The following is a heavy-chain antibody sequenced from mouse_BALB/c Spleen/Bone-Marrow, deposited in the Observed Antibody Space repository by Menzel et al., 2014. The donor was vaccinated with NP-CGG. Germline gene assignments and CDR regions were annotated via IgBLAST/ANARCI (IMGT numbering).Heavy chain of an antibody. D-gene: IGHD1-1*01. Sequence: VQLQQSGPGLVKPSQSLSLTCTVTGYSITSDYVWNWIRQFPGNKLEWMGYISYSGSTSYNPSLKSRISITRDTSKSQFFLQLNSVTTEDTATYYCARFPYYGSRSFDYWGQGTTLIVSS. J-gene: IGHJ2*01. V-gene: IGHV3-2*02. CDR1: GYSITSDYV. CDR3: ARFPYYGSRSFDY. CDR2: ISYSGST.